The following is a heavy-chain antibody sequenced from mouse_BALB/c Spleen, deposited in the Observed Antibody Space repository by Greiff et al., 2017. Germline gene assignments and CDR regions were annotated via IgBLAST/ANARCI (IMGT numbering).Heavy chain of an antibody. CDR1: GYAFSSYW. Sequence: VKLMESGAELVRPGSSVKISCKASGYAFSSYWMNWVKQRPGQGLEWIGQIYPGDGDTNYNGKFKGKATLTADKSSSTAYMQLSSLTSEDSAVYFCARTTARAGFAYWGQGTLVTVSA. CDR2: IYPGDGDT. V-gene: IGHV1-80*01. D-gene: IGHD3-2*01. CDR3: ARTTARAGFAY. J-gene: IGHJ3*01.